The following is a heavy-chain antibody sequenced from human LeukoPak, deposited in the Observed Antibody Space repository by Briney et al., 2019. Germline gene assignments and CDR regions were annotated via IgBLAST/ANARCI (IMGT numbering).Heavy chain of an antibody. J-gene: IGHJ3*02. V-gene: IGHV3-48*03. CDR3: AKGGYCSASLCYRLNAFDM. CDR1: EFNFSTYE. Sequence: PGGSLTLSCDASEFNFSTYEFNWLRQAPGKGLEWISYIDTSGATISYEDSVRGRFTTSRDNTKNSMYLNRDSPDAEDTAVYYCAKGGYCSASLCYRLNAFDMWGRGTLVTVSS. D-gene: IGHD2-15*01. CDR2: IDTSGATI.